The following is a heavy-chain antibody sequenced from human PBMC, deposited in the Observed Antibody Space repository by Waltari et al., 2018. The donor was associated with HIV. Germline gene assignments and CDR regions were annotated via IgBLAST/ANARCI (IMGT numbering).Heavy chain of an antibody. CDR1: GFTFDKYA. CDR2: FSLDSDRI. V-gene: IGHV3-9*01. Sequence: EVQLVESGGGLVQPGGSLRLSCAVSGFTFDKYAMHWGRQVPGKGLEWVSGFSLDSDRIDYADSVKGRFTVSRDNAKNSLYLQMNSLRVEDTALYYCGKDLTPGGLDVWGQGTTVIVSS. J-gene: IGHJ6*02. CDR3: GKDLTPGGLDV.